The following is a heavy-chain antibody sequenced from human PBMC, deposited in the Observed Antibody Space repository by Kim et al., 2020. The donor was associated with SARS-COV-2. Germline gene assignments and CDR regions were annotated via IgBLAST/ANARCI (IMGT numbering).Heavy chain of an antibody. CDR2: IYPGDSDT. J-gene: IGHJ4*02. V-gene: IGHV5-51*01. Sequence: GESLKISCKGSGYSFTSYWIGWVRQMPGKGLEWMGIIYPGDSDTRYSPSFQGQVTISADKSISTAYLQWSSLKASDTAMYYCARPHYYGSGSYYKGPFDYWGQGTLVTVSS. D-gene: IGHD3-10*01. CDR3: ARPHYYGSGSYYKGPFDY. CDR1: GYSFTSYW.